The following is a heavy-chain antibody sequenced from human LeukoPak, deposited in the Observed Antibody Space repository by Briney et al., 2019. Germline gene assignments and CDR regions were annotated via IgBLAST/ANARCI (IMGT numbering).Heavy chain of an antibody. CDR1: GGSISSSSYY. D-gene: IGHD5-18*01. Sequence: PSETLSLTCTVSGGSISSSSYYWGWIRQPPGKGLEWIGSIYYSGSTYYNPSLKSRVTISVDTSKNQFSLKLSSVTAADTAVYYCARHEGGYSRMLDYWGQGTLVTVSS. CDR2: IYYSGST. CDR3: ARHEGGYSRMLDY. V-gene: IGHV4-39*07. J-gene: IGHJ4*02.